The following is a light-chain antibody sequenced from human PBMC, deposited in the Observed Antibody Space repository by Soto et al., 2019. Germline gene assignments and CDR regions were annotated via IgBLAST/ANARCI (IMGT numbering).Light chain of an antibody. CDR2: DII. CDR3: VSFLTSRSYV. J-gene: IGLJ1*01. V-gene: IGLV2-14*03. CDR1: SSDVGAYIF. Sequence: QSPLTQPASVSGSPGQSITISCPGTSSDVGAYIFVSLYQQHPGKAPKLMIYDIINRPSGVSNRFSGSKSGNTASLTICGLQAEDEADYYCVSFLTSRSYVFGSGTRVTV.